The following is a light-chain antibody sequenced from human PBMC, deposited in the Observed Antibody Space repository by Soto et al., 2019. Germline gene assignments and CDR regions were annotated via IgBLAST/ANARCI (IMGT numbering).Light chain of an antibody. V-gene: IGKV1-39*01. Sequence: DIQMTQSPSSLSASVGDRVTITCRASQSIISYLNWYQQKPGKAPKLLIYAASSLQSGVPSRFSGSGSGTDFTLTIISLQPEDFTTYYCKQSYSTRLTFGQGTKVEIK. CDR3: KQSYSTRLT. CDR1: QSIISY. CDR2: AAS. J-gene: IGKJ1*01.